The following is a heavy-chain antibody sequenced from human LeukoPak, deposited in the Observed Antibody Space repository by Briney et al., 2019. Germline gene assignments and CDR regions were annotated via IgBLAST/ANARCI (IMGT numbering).Heavy chain of an antibody. CDR3: ARGALLRGWFDP. V-gene: IGHV4-34*01. CDR2: INHSGST. Sequence: SETLSLTCAVYGGSFSGYYWSWIRQPPGKGLEWIGEINHSGSTNYNPSLKSRVTISVDTSKNQFSLKLNSVTAADTAVYYCARGALLRGWFDPWGQGTLVTVSS. D-gene: IGHD3-10*01. J-gene: IGHJ5*02. CDR1: GGSFSGYY.